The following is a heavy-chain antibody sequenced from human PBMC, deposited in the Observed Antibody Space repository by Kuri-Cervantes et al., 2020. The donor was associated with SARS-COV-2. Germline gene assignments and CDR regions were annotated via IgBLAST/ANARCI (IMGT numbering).Heavy chain of an antibody. CDR3: ARVSWGEWELRGHDAFDI. V-gene: IGHV4-61*08. J-gene: IGHJ3*02. D-gene: IGHD1-26*01. Sequence: SETLSLTCTVSGGSISSGGYYWSWIRQPPGKGLEWIGYIYYSGSTNYNPSLKSRVTISVDTSKNQFSLKLSSVTAADTAVYYCARVSWGEWELRGHDAFDIWGQGTMVTVSS. CDR1: GGSISSGGYY. CDR2: IYYSGST.